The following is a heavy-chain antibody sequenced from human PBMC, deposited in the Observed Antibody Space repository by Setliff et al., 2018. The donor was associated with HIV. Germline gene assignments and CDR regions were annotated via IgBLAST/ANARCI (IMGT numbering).Heavy chain of an antibody. CDR3: ARREHPCGGDCNSVGPFDF. D-gene: IGHD2-21*02. CDR2: IIPIFVRP. J-gene: IGHJ3*01. CDR1: GDSFSDYD. Sequence: SVKVSCKTSGDSFSDYDISWVRQAPGQGLEWLGRIIPIFVRPDYAQKFQARFTITADESTTTAYLELRGLRPEDTAMDFCARREHPCGGDCNSVGPFDFWGQGTMVTVSS. V-gene: IGHV1-69*13.